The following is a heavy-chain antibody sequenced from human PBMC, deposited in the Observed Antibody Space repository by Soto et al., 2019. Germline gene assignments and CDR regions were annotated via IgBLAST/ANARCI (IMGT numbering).Heavy chain of an antibody. J-gene: IGHJ4*02. V-gene: IGHV1-24*01. Sequence: GASVKVSCKVSGYTLTELSMHWVRQAPGKGLEWMGGFDPEDGETIHAQKFQGRVTMTEDTSTDTAYMELSSLRSEDTAVYYCATLMITFGGVIVKGYYFDYWGQGTLVTVSS. CDR3: ATLMITFGGVIVKGYYFDY. D-gene: IGHD3-16*02. CDR1: GYTLTELS. CDR2: FDPEDGET.